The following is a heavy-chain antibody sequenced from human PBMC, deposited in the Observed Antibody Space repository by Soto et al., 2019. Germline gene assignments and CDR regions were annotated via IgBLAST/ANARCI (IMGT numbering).Heavy chain of an antibody. CDR3: ARDPAAPWQLAKYYFDY. J-gene: IGHJ4*02. V-gene: IGHV3-30-3*01. D-gene: IGHD6-13*01. Sequence: GGSLRLSCAASGFTFSSYAMHWVRQAPGKGLEWVAVISYDGSNKYYADSVKGRFTISRDNSKNTLYLQMNSLRAEDTAVYYCARDPAAPWQLAKYYFDYWGQGTLVTVSS. CDR1: GFTFSSYA. CDR2: ISYDGSNK.